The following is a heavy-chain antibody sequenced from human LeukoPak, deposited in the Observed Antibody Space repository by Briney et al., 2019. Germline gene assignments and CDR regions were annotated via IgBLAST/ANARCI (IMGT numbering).Heavy chain of an antibody. D-gene: IGHD6-13*01. J-gene: IGHJ6*02. Sequence: ASVKVSCKASGYTFTSYYMHWVRQAPGQGLEWMGIINPSGGSTSYAQKFQGRVTMTRDTSTSTVYMELSSLRSEDTAVYYRARPRSIAAAGNYYYGMDVWGQGTTVTVSS. CDR3: ARPRSIAAAGNYYYGMDV. CDR1: GYTFTSYY. CDR2: INPSGGST. V-gene: IGHV1-46*01.